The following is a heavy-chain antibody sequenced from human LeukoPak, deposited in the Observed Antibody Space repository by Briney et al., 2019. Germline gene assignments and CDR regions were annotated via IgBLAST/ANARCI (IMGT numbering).Heavy chain of an antibody. J-gene: IGHJ4*02. D-gene: IGHD3-10*01. CDR1: GFTFSNFG. CDR3: VGCYDDSGSYLD. Sequence: GGSLRLSCVASGFTFSNFGMNWVRQAPGKGLEWVSFISRTSSTVFYSASVKGRFTISRDNAKNSLYLQMNSLRDEDTALYYCVGCYDDSGSYLDWGQGTLVTVSS. CDR2: ISRTSSTV. V-gene: IGHV3-48*02.